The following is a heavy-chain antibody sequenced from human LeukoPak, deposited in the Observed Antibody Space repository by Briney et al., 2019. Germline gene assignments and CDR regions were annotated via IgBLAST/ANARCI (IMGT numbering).Heavy chain of an antibody. V-gene: IGHV1-46*01. CDR2: VNPSDGHT. Sequence: ASVKISCKASGYTFTNHFMHWVRQAPGQGLEWMGIVNPSDGHTTYAQSFQGRVTVTRDTSTSTVYKELSSLRSEDTAVYYCARQVIGVSFDYWGPGALVTVSS. J-gene: IGHJ4*02. CDR3: ARQVIGVSFDY. CDR1: GYTFTNHF. D-gene: IGHD3-3*01.